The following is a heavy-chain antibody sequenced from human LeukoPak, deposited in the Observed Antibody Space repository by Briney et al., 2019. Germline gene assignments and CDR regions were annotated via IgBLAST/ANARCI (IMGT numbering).Heavy chain of an antibody. Sequence: GGSLTLSCAASGFTVSSNYMSWVRQAPGKGLEWVSVIYSGGSTYYADSVKGRFTISRDNSKNTLYPQMNSLRAEDTAVYYCARDWEYYYDSFGYWGQGTLVTVSS. CDR2: IYSGGST. J-gene: IGHJ4*02. D-gene: IGHD3-22*01. CDR1: GFTVSSNY. V-gene: IGHV3-66*02. CDR3: ARDWEYYYDSFGY.